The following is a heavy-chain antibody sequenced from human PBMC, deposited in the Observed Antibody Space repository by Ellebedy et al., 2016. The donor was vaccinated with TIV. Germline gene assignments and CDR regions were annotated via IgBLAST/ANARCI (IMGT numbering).Heavy chain of an antibody. CDR1: GYTFTGYY. V-gene: IGHV1-2*02. CDR2: INPNSGGT. J-gene: IGHJ4*02. CDR3: ARKGPRSSFPFDY. D-gene: IGHD6-13*01. Sequence: ASVKVSCXASGYTFTGYYMHWVRQAPGQGLEWMGWINPNSGGTNYAQKFQGRVTMTRDTSISTAYMELSRLRSDDTDVYYCARKGPRSSFPFDYWGQGTLVTVSS.